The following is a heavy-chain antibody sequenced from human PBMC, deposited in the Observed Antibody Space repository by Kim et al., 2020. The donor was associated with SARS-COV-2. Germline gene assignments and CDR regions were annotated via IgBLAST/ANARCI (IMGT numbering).Heavy chain of an antibody. CDR3: VIHLGTTSGSDY. J-gene: IGHJ4*02. D-gene: IGHD3-10*01. Sequence: GGSLRLSCSASGFSVSSWYMTWVRQAPGKGLEWLSVVYGGDNEHYADSVSGRFTISRDNAKNTVYLQMDSLRANETAIYYCVIHLGTTSGSDYWGQGTLVTVSS. V-gene: IGHV3-53*01. CDR1: GFSVSSWY. CDR2: VYGGDNE.